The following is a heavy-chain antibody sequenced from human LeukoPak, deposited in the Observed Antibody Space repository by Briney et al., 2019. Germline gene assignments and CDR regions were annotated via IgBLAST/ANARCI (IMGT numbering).Heavy chain of an antibody. Sequence: ASVKVSCKASGYTFTSYDINWVRQATGQGLEWMGWMNPNSGNTGYAQKFQGRVTMTRNTSISTAYMELSSLRSGDTAVYYCAVGYYGSGSYSYWGQGTLVTVSS. CDR2: MNPNSGNT. D-gene: IGHD3-10*01. CDR3: AVGYYGSGSYSY. V-gene: IGHV1-8*01. J-gene: IGHJ4*02. CDR1: GYTFTSYD.